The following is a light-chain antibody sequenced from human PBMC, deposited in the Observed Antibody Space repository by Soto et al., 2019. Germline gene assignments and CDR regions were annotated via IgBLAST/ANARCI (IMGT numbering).Light chain of an antibody. CDR2: DAS. V-gene: IGKV3-11*01. J-gene: IGKJ5*01. CDR3: QQYNNWPPIT. Sequence: EIVLTQSPATLSLSPGEGATLSCRASQSVSYYLAWYQQKPGQAPRLLVYDASNRATGIPARFSGSGSGTDFTLTISSLQSEDFAVYYCQQYNNWPPITFGQGTRLEIK. CDR1: QSVSYY.